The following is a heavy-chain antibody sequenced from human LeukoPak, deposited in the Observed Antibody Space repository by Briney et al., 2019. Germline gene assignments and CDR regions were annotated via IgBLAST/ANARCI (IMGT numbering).Heavy chain of an antibody. D-gene: IGHD1-26*01. V-gene: IGHV3-23*01. CDR2: ISGSGGST. Sequence: PGGSLRLSCAASGFTFNSYAMGWVRQAPGKGLEWVSAISGSGGSTYYADSVKGRFTISRDNSKNTLYLQMNSLRAEDTAVYYCAKGHYSGSYSGYWYFDLWGRDTLVTVSS. CDR1: GFTFNSYA. J-gene: IGHJ2*01. CDR3: AKGHYSGSYSGYWYFDL.